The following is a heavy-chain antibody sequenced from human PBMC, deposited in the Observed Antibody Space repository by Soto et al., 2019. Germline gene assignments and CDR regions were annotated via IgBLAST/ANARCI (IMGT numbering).Heavy chain of an antibody. Sequence: GGSLRLSCAASGFTFSSYAMSWVRQAPGKGLEWVSAISGSGGSTYYADSVKGRFTISRDNSKNTLYLQMNSLRAEDTAVYYCAKVSGDNTRVGLYYYYGMDVWGQGTTVTVSS. CDR1: GFTFSSYA. CDR2: ISGSGGST. D-gene: IGHD2-21*01. CDR3: AKVSGDNTRVGLYYYYGMDV. J-gene: IGHJ6*02. V-gene: IGHV3-23*01.